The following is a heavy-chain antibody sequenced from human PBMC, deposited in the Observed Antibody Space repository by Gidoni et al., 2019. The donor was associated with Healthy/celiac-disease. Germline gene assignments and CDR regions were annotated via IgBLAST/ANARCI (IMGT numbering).Heavy chain of an antibody. Sequence: EVQLVESGGGLVQPGRSLRLSCAASGFTFDDYAMHWVRQAPGKGLEWVSGISWNSGSIGYADSVKGRFTISRDNAKNSLYLQMNSLRAEDTALYYCAKDIGLRYFDWQLWYYYGMDVWGQGTTVTVSS. CDR1: GFTFDDYA. CDR2: ISWNSGSI. J-gene: IGHJ6*02. CDR3: AKDIGLRYFDWQLWYYYGMDV. V-gene: IGHV3-9*01. D-gene: IGHD3-9*01.